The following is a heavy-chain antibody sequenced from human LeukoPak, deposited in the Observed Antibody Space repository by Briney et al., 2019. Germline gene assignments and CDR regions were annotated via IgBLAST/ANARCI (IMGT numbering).Heavy chain of an antibody. CDR1: GFGFDDYA. CDR3: AREYYYDSSGYYYY. Sequence: GGSLRLSCAASGFGFDDYAMHWVRQAPGKGLEWVSGISWNSGHIAYADSVEGRFTISRDNAKNSLYLQMNSLRAEDTAVYYCAREYYYDSSGYYYYWGQGTLVSVSS. D-gene: IGHD3-22*01. V-gene: IGHV3-9*01. CDR2: ISWNSGHI. J-gene: IGHJ4*02.